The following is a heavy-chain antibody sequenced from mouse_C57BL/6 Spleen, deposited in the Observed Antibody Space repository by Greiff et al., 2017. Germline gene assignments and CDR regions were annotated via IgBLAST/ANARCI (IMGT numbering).Heavy chain of an antibody. CDR2: INPSSGYT. J-gene: IGHJ4*01. CDR1: GYTFTSYW. CDR3: ARYPSVPYYAMDY. Sequence: QVQLQQSGAELAKPGASVKLSCKASGYTFTSYWMHWVKQRPGQGLEWIGYINPSSGYTKYNQKFKDKATLTADKSSSTAYMQLSSLTYEDSAVYYCARYPSVPYYAMDYWGQGTSVTVSS. V-gene: IGHV1-7*01. D-gene: IGHD6-1*01.